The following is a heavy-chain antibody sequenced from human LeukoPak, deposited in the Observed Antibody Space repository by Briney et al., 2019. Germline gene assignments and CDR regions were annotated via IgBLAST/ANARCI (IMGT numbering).Heavy chain of an antibody. Sequence: AASVKVSCKASGYTFTGYNMHWVRQAPGQGLEWMGRINPNSGGTNYAQKFQGRVTMTRDTSFSTAYMELSRLRRDDTAVYYCARVVTGTTNWFDPWGEGTRVTVST. J-gene: IGHJ5*02. CDR3: ARVVTGTTNWFDP. D-gene: IGHD1-7*01. V-gene: IGHV1-2*06. CDR2: INPNSGGT. CDR1: GYTFTGYN.